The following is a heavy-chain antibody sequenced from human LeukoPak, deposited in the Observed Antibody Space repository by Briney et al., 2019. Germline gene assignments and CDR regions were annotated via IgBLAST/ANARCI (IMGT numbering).Heavy chain of an antibody. D-gene: IGHD1-26*01. CDR2: ISYDGNNK. CDR1: GYTFTSYA. CDR3: ARDIKGGATHYYGMDV. V-gene: IGHV3-30-3*01. J-gene: IGHJ6*02. Sequence: SCKASGYTFTSYAMHWVRQAPGKGLEWVTVISYDGNNKYYADSVKGRFTISRDNSKNTLYLQMNSLRAEDTAVYYCARDIKGGATHYYGMDVWGQGTTVTVSS.